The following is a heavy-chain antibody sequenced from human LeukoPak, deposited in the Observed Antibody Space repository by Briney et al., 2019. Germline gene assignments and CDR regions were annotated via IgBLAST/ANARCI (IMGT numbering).Heavy chain of an antibody. Sequence: SETLSLTCTVSGGSISSSSYYWGWIRQPPRKGLEWIGEINHSGSTNYNPSLKSRVTISVDTSKNQFSLKLSSVTAADTAVYYCARRSSGWYGVFDYWGQGTLVTVSS. J-gene: IGHJ4*02. D-gene: IGHD6-19*01. CDR2: INHSGST. CDR3: ARRSSGWYGVFDY. V-gene: IGHV4-39*07. CDR1: GGSISSSSYY.